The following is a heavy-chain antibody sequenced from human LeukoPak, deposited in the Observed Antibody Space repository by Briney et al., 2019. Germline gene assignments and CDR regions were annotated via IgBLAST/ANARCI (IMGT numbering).Heavy chain of an antibody. CDR2: ISGSGGST. Sequence: PGVSLRLSCAASGFTFISYAMSWVRKAPGKGLEWVSGISGSGGSTYYADSVKGRFTISRDNSKNTLYLQMNSLRAEDTAVYYCAKGPKAFDIWGQGTMVTVSS. J-gene: IGHJ3*02. CDR3: AKGPKAFDI. CDR1: GFTFISYA. V-gene: IGHV3-23*01.